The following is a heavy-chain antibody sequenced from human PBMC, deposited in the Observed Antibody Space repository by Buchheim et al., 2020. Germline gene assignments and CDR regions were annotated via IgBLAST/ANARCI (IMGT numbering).Heavy chain of an antibody. J-gene: IGHJ4*02. CDR2: INREGTTT. V-gene: IGHV3-74*01. CDR1: GFPFSIYW. Sequence: EVQLVESGGGLVQPGGSLRLSCSVPGFPFSIYWMHWVRQAPGTGLAWVSHINREGTTTNYADSVRGRFTLSRDNGKNTLYLQMNNLRAEDTAVYYCVRDMYGSGDYWGEGTL. CDR3: VRDMYGSGDY. D-gene: IGHD3-10*01.